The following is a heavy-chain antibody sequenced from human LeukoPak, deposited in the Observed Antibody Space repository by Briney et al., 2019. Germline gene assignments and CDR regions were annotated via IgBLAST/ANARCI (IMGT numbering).Heavy chain of an antibody. CDR1: GFTFSSYD. D-gene: IGHD3-3*01. J-gene: IGHJ4*02. CDR2: IGVAGDT. Sequence: PGGSLRLSCAASGFTFSSYDMHWVRQATGKRLEWVPAIGVAGDTYYPGSVKGRFTISRENAKNSLYLQMNSLRAEDTAVYYCARASLSYYDFDYWGQGTLVTVSS. V-gene: IGHV3-13*01. CDR3: ARASLSYYDFDY.